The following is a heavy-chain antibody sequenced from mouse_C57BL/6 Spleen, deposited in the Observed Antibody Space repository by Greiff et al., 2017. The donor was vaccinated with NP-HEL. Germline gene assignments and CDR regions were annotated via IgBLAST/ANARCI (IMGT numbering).Heavy chain of an antibody. Sequence: QVQLQQSGAELARPGASVKMSCKASGYTFTSYTMHWVKQRPGQGLEWIGYINPSSGYTKYNQKFKDKATLTADKSSSTAYMQLSSLTSEDSAVYYCARYYSNYEGFDYWGQGTTLTVSS. CDR1: GYTFTSYT. CDR2: INPSSGYT. V-gene: IGHV1-4*01. CDR3: ARYYSNYEGFDY. D-gene: IGHD2-5*01. J-gene: IGHJ2*01.